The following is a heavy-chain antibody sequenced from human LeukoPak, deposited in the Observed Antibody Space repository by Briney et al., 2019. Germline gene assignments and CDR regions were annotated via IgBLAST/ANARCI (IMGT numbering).Heavy chain of an antibody. CDR1: GFTFSSYG. CDR3: ARVWRGNAYGPGDY. J-gene: IGHJ4*02. CDR2: IWYDGSNK. V-gene: IGHV3-33*01. Sequence: GGSLRLSCAASGFTFSSYGMHWVRQAPGKGLEWVAVIWYDGSNKYYADSVKGRFTVSRDNSKNTLHLQMSSLRVEDTAVYYCARVWRGNAYGPGDYWGQGTLVTVSS. D-gene: IGHD5-18*01.